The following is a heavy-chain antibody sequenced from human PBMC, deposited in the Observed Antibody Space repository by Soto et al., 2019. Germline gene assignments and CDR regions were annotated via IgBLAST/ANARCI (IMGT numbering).Heavy chain of an antibody. CDR1: GFSFSTYN. J-gene: IGHJ4*02. D-gene: IGHD1-26*01. CDR2: INGRGNYI. Sequence: EVQLVESGGGLVAPGGCLRLCCVASGFSFSTYNMTWVRQAPGKGLEWVSSINGRGNYIYYADSVEGRFTITRDNAKNSLFLQMNSLRDDDTAVYYCVRVDGIVGATSAFDYWGQGTLVTVSS. V-gene: IGHV3-21*01. CDR3: VRVDGIVGATSAFDY.